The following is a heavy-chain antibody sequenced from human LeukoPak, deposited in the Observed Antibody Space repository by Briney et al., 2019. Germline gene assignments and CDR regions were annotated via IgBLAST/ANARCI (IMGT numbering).Heavy chain of an antibody. D-gene: IGHD6-19*01. CDR1: GFTVSSYD. J-gene: IGHJ4*02. V-gene: IGHV3-13*01. CDR2: IGTAGDT. Sequence: GGSQRLSCAASGFTVSSYDMHWVRQATGKGLEWVSAIGTAGDTYYPGSVKGRFNISRENAKNSLYLQMNSLRAGDTAVYYCARVLGGWSFDYWGQGTLVTVSS. CDR3: ARVLGGWSFDY.